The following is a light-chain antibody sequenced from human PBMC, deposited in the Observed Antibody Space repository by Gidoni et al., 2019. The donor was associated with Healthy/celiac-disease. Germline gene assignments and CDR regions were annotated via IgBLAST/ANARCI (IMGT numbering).Light chain of an antibody. J-gene: IGLJ3*02. V-gene: IGLV2-14*03. Sequence: QSALTPPAPVSGSPGQSITISCTGTSSDVGCYNYVSWYQQHPGKAPKLMIYDVSNRPSGVSNRFSGSKSGNTASLTISGLQAEDEADYYCSSYTSSSTWVFGGGTKLTVL. CDR1: SSDVGCYNY. CDR2: DVS. CDR3: SSYTSSSTWV.